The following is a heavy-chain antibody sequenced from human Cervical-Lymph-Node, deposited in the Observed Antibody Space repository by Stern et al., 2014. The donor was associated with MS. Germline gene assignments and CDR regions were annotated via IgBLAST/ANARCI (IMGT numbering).Heavy chain of an antibody. CDR2: FYHSGST. J-gene: IGHJ5*02. D-gene: IGHD6-13*01. V-gene: IGHV4-38-2*02. Sequence: QLQLQESGPGLVKPSETLSLTCTVSGYSISSGYYWGWIRQPPGKGLQWIGNFYHSGSTYYNPSLKSRVTISIDKSKNQFSLKLISVTAADTAVYYCAREEQQLVHGNWFDPWGQGTLVTVSS. CDR3: AREEQQLVHGNWFDP. CDR1: GYSISSGYY.